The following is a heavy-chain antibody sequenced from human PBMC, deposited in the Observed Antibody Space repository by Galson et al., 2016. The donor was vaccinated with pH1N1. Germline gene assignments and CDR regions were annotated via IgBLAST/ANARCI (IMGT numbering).Heavy chain of an antibody. CDR1: GDSVSSNSAA. Sequence: CAISGDSVSSNSAAWNWIRQSPSRGLEWLGRTCYRSKWYNDYGVSVKSRITINPDTSKNQFSLQLNSVTPEDTAMYYCARSEFYYDSSGYRHDTFDIWGQGTTVTVSS. D-gene: IGHD3-22*01. V-gene: IGHV6-1*01. CDR3: ARSEFYYDSSGYRHDTFDI. J-gene: IGHJ3*02. CDR2: TCYRSKWYN.